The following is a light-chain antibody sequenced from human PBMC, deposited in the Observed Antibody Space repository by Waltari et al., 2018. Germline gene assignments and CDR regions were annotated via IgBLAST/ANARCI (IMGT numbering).Light chain of an antibody. CDR3: QHYNSPIT. CDR2: KAS. Sequence: DIQMTQSPSTRSASVGDRVTITCRASHSISSWLAWYQQKPGKAPKLLIYKASSLESGVPSRFSGSGSGTEFTLTISSLQPDDFASYYCQHYNSPITFGPGTKVDIK. CDR1: HSISSW. V-gene: IGKV1-5*03. J-gene: IGKJ3*01.